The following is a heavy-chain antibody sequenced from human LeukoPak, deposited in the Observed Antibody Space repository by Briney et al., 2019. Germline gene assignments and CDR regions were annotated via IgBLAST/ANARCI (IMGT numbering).Heavy chain of an antibody. D-gene: IGHD3-22*01. CDR1: GFTFSSYA. CDR3: AKLWEVVVIRAWYYFDY. J-gene: IGHJ4*02. V-gene: IGHV3-23*01. CDR2: ISGSGGST. Sequence: GGSLRLSCAASGFTFSSYAMSWVRQAPGKGLEWVSAISGSGGSTYYADSVKGRFTISGDNSKNTLYLQMNSLRAEDTAVYYCAKLWEVVVIRAWYYFDYWGQGTLVTVSS.